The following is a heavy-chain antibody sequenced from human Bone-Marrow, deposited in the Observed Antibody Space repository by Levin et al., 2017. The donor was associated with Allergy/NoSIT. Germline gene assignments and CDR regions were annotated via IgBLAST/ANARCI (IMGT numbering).Heavy chain of an antibody. CDR3: ARHLKPAAPLYYYYGMDV. CDR2: IIPILGIA. CDR1: GGTFSSYT. D-gene: IGHD2-2*01. J-gene: IGHJ6*02. Sequence: SVKVSCKASGGTFSSYTISWVRQAPGQGLEWMGRIIPILGIANYAQKFQGRVTITADKSTSTAYMELSSLRSEDTAVYYCARHLKPAAPLYYYYGMDVWGQGTTVTVSS. V-gene: IGHV1-69*02.